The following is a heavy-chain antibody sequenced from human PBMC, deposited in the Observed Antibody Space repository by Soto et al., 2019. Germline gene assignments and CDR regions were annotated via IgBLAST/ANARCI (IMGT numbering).Heavy chain of an antibody. CDR1: EFTFSTYA. CDR2: ISGSGVST. Sequence: PGGSLRLSCAASEFTFSTYAMSWFRQAPGKGLEWVSAISGSGVSTYYADSVRGRFTISRDNAKNTLYLQMNSLRAEDTAVYFCAYAIIGQMTYYYYVMDVSGQGTTVTVSS. D-gene: IGHD2-8*01. V-gene: IGHV3-23*01. CDR3: AYAIIGQMTYYYYVMDV. J-gene: IGHJ6*02.